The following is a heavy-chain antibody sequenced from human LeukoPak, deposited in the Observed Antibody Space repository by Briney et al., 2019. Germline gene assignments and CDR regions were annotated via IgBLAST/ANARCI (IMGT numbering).Heavy chain of an antibody. D-gene: IGHD6-19*01. J-gene: IGHJ4*02. Sequence: GGSLRLSCAASGFTFSNDAMSWVRQAPRKGLEWVSGISDRGGSTYYADSVKGRFTISRDNSKNTLYLQMNSLRAEDTAVYYCAKHPGYSSGWFYFDYWGQGTLVTVSS. CDR1: GFTFSNDA. CDR3: AKHPGYSSGWFYFDY. CDR2: ISDRGGST. V-gene: IGHV3-23*01.